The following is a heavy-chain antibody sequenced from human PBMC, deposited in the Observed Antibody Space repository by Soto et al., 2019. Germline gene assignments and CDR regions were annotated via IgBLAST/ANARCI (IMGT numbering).Heavy chain of an antibody. V-gene: IGHV3-30*18. CDR1: GFTFSSYD. CDR2: ISYDGSNK. J-gene: IGHJ2*01. Sequence: SGGSLRLSCAASGFTFSSYDMHWVRQAPGKGLEWVAVISYDGSNKFYADSVKGRFTISRDNSKNTVFLQMNGLRGDDTAVYYCAKPRTIGNWYFDLWGRGTLVTVSS. D-gene: IGHD1-26*01. CDR3: AKPRTIGNWYFDL.